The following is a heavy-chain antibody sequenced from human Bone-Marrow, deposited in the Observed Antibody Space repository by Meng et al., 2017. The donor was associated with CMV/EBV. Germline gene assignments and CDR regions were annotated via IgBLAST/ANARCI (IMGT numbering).Heavy chain of an antibody. CDR2: TYYRSKWYN. J-gene: IGHJ2*01. Sequence: SQTLSLTCAISGDSVSSNSAAWNWIRQSPSRGLEWLGRTYYRSKWYNDYAVSVKSRITINPDTSKNQFSLQLNSVTPEDTAVYYCARDLYCSSTSCQNWYFALWGRGRRVTCSS. D-gene: IGHD2-2*01. CDR1: GDSVSSNSAA. V-gene: IGHV6-1*01. CDR3: ARDLYCSSTSCQNWYFAL.